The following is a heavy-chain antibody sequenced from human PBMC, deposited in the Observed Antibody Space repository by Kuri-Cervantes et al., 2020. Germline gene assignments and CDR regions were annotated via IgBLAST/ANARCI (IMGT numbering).Heavy chain of an antibody. CDR1: GFTFSSYA. D-gene: IGHD5-12*01. CDR2: ISYDGSNK. J-gene: IGHJ6*02. Sequence: GESLKISCAASGFTFSSYAMHWVRQAPGKGLEWVAVISYDGSNKYYADSVKGRFTISRDNAKNSLYLQMNSLRAEDTAVYYCARDLRPIVAPLNYYYGMDVWGQGTTVTVSS. CDR3: ARDLRPIVAPLNYYYGMDV. V-gene: IGHV3-30-3*01.